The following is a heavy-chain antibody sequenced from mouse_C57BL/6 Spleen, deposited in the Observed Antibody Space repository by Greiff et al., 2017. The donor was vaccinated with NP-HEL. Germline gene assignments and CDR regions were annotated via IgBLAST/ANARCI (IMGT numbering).Heavy chain of an antibody. CDR2: ISYDGSN. J-gene: IGHJ2*01. V-gene: IGHV3-6*01. CDR3: ARRGFDY. Sequence: EVKLMESGPGLVKPSQSLSLTCSVTGYSITSGYYWNWIRQFPGNKLEWMGYISYDGSNNYNPSLKNRISITRDTSKNQFFLKLNSVTTEDTATYYCARRGFDYWGQGTTLTVSS. CDR1: GYSITSGYY.